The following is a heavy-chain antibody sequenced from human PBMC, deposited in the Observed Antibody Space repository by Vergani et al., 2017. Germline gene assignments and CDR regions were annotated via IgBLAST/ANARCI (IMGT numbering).Heavy chain of an antibody. Sequence: EVQLVESGGGLVKPGGSLRLSCAASGFTFSSYSMNWVRQAPGKGLEWVSAISGSGGSTYYADSVKGRFTISRDNSKNTLYLQMNSLRAEDTAVYYCARAPGDFWSGYYAPDYWGQGTLVTVSS. V-gene: IGHV3-23*04. CDR3: ARAPGDFWSGYYAPDY. CDR2: ISGSGGST. J-gene: IGHJ4*02. CDR1: GFTFSSYS. D-gene: IGHD3-3*01.